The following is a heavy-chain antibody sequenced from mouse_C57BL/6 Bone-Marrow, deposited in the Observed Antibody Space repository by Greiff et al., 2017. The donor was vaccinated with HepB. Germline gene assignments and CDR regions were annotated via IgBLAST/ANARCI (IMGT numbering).Heavy chain of an antibody. J-gene: IGHJ3*01. CDR3: ALSNPWFAY. D-gene: IGHD2-5*01. V-gene: IGHV1-19*01. Sequence: VQLQQSGPVLVKPGASVKMSCKASGYTFTDYYMNWVKQSHGKSLEWIGVINPYNGGTSYNQKFKGKATLTVDKSSSTAYMELNSLTSEDSAVYYCALSNPWFAYWGQGTLVTVSA. CDR2: INPYNGGT. CDR1: GYTFTDYY.